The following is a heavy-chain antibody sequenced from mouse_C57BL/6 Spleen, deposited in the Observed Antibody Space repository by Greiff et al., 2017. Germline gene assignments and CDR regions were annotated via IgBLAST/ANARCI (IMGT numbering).Heavy chain of an antibody. CDR2: IDPETGGT. CDR3: TRGDYPWFAY. Sequence: QVQLKESGAELVRPGASVTLSCKASGYTFTDYEMHWVKQTPVHGLEWIGAIDPETGGTAYNQKFKGKAILTADKSSSTAYMELRSLTSEDSAVYYCTRGDYPWFAYWGQGTLVTVSA. J-gene: IGHJ3*01. D-gene: IGHD2-4*01. CDR1: GYTFTDYE. V-gene: IGHV1-15*01.